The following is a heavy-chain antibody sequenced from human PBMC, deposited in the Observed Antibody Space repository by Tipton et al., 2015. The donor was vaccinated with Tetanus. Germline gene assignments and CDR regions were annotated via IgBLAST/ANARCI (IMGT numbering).Heavy chain of an antibody. CDR1: GFTFSGYS. CDR3: ARDSSFGGVVVSDAFDF. V-gene: IGHV3-48*01. Sequence: SLRLSCAASGFTFSGYSMNWVRQAPGKGLEWVSYISSSSSTTYYADSVKGRFTISRDNSKNTLYLQLNSLRAEDTAVYYCARDSSFGGVVVSDAFDFWGQGTMVTVSS. J-gene: IGHJ3*01. D-gene: IGHD3-16*02. CDR2: ISSSSSTT.